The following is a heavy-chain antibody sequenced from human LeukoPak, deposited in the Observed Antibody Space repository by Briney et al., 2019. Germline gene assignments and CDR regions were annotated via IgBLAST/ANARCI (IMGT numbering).Heavy chain of an antibody. Sequence: GASVKVSCKASGYTFTRYGISWVRQAPGQGLEWMGWISANNGDTNSAQKFQDRVTMTTDTSTSTAYMELSSLRSEDTAVYYCARSPYYYDSSGYSDYWGQGTLVTVSS. CDR1: GYTFTRYG. V-gene: IGHV1-18*01. CDR3: ARSPYYYDSSGYSDY. J-gene: IGHJ4*02. CDR2: ISANNGDT. D-gene: IGHD3-22*01.